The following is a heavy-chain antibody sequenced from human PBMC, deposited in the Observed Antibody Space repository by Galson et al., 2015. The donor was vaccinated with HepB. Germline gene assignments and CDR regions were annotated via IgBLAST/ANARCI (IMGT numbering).Heavy chain of an antibody. CDR3: VRGERSLWY. J-gene: IGHJ4*02. V-gene: IGHV3-74*01. CDR2: INIDGSST. D-gene: IGHD2-21*01. Sequence: SLRLSCAASGFTLSGYWMNWVRQVPGEGLGSVSRINIDGSSTSYADSVKGRFTISRDNAKNTLYLQMNSLRAEDTAVYYCVRGERSLWYWGQGALVTVSS. CDR1: GFTLSGYW.